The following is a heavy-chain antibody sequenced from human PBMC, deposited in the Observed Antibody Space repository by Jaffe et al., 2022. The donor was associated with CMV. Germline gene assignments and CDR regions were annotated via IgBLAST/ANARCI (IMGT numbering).Heavy chain of an antibody. J-gene: IGHJ3*02. Sequence: QVQLQESGPGLVKPSETLSLTCTVSGGSISSYYWSWIRQPPGKGLEWIGYIYYSGSTNYNPSLKSRVTISVDTSKNQFSLKLSSVTAADTAVYYCARVSGSLGEPGAFDIWGQGTMVTVSS. V-gene: IGHV4-59*08. CDR2: IYYSGST. CDR3: ARVSGSLGEPGAFDI. CDR1: GGSISSYY.